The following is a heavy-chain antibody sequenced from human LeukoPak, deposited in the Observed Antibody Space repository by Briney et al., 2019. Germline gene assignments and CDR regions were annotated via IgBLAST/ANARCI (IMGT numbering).Heavy chain of an antibody. V-gene: IGHV4-30-4*08. CDR1: GGSISSGDYY. J-gene: IGHJ4*02. CDR3: ARSKDCSSTSCYNFDY. CDR2: IYYSGST. Sequence: SETLSLTCTVSGGSISSGDYYWSWIRQPPGKGLEWIGYIYYSGSTYYNPSLKSRVTISVDTSKNQFSLKLSSVTAADTAVYYCARSKDCSSTSCYNFDYWGQGTLVTVSS. D-gene: IGHD2-2*02.